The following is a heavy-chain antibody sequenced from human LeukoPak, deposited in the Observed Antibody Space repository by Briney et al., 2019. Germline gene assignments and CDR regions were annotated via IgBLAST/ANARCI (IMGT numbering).Heavy chain of an antibody. Sequence: GESLKISCKGSGYSFSSSWIGWVRQMPGKGLEWMGIIYPGDSDTRYSPSFQGQVTISADKSISTAYLQWSSLKASDTAMYYCARCAGYSPYYFDYWGQGTLVTVSS. D-gene: IGHD6-13*01. CDR2: IYPGDSDT. CDR1: GYSFSSSW. CDR3: ARCAGYSPYYFDY. V-gene: IGHV5-51*01. J-gene: IGHJ4*02.